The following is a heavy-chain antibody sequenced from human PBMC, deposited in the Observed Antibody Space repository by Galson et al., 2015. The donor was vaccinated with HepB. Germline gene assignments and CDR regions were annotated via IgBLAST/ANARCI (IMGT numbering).Heavy chain of an antibody. CDR1: GYTFTSYG. CDR3: AREMATNDGFDI. D-gene: IGHD5-24*01. Sequence: SVKVSCKASGYTFTSYGINWVRQAPGQGLEWMGWISADDGNTNYAQRLQGRVTMTTDTSTNTAYMELRSLRSDDTAVYYCAREMATNDGFDIWGQGTMVTVSS. CDR2: ISADDGNT. J-gene: IGHJ3*02. V-gene: IGHV1-18*01.